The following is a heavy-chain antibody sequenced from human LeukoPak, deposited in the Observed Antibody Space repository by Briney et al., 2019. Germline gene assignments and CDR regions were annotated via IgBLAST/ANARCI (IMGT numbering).Heavy chain of an antibody. V-gene: IGHV3-23*01. J-gene: IGHJ2*01. CDR3: AKRELTYWYFDL. D-gene: IGHD1-26*01. CDR2: ISGSGGDT. CDR1: GFTFTNYA. Sequence: GGSLRLSCAASGFTFTNYAMSWVRQAPGKGLEWVSGISGSGGDTHNADSVKGRFTISRDNSKNTLYLQMNSLGAEDTAVYYCAKRELTYWYFDLWGRGTLVTVSS.